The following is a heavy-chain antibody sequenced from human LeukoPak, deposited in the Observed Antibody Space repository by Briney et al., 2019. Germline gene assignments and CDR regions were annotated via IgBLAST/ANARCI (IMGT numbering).Heavy chain of an antibody. CDR3: ARDGESYDFWSGYYIGPFDY. V-gene: IGHV1-46*03. J-gene: IGHJ4*02. D-gene: IGHD3-3*01. CDR1: GYTFTSYY. Sequence: GASVKVSCKASGYTFTSYYMHWVRQAPGQGLEWMGIINPSGGSTSYAQKFQGRVTTTRDTSTSTVYMVLSSLRSEDTAVYYCARDGESYDFWSGYYIGPFDYWGQGTLVTVSS. CDR2: INPSGGST.